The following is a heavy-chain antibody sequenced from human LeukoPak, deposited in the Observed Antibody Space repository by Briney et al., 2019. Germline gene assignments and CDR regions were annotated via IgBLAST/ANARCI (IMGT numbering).Heavy chain of an antibody. CDR3: ASLPIVVVPAAMEEYSSSWYDY. CDR2: INHSGST. Sequence: SETLSLTCAVYGGSFSGYYWGWIRQPPGKGLEWIGEINHSGSTNYNPSLKSRVTISVDTSKNQFSLKLSSVTAADTAVYYCASLPIVVVPAAMEEYSSSWYDYWGQGTLVTVSS. J-gene: IGHJ4*02. D-gene: IGHD2-2*01. V-gene: IGHV4-34*01. CDR1: GGSFSGYY.